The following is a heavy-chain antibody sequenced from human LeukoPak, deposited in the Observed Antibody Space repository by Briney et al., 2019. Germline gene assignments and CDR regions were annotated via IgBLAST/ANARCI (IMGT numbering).Heavy chain of an antibody. Sequence: PGGSLRLSCAASGFTFSSYAMSWVRQAPGKGLEWVSAISGSGGSTYYADSVKGRFTISRDNAKNTLYLQMNSLRAEETAIYYCARDKGYSIDQWGQGTLVTVSS. V-gene: IGHV3-23*01. J-gene: IGHJ5*02. CDR2: ISGSGGST. D-gene: IGHD5-18*01. CDR3: ARDKGYSIDQ. CDR1: GFTFSSYA.